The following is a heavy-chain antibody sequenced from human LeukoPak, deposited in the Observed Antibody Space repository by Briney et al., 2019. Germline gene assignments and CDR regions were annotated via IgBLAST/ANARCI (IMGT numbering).Heavy chain of an antibody. D-gene: IGHD5-18*01. CDR1: GGSFSGYY. Sequence: SETLSLTCAVYGGSFSGYYWSWIRQPPGKGLEWIGEINHSGSTNYNPSLKSRVTISVDTSKNQFSLKLSSVTAADTAVYYCARAIISLRGYSYVYTAPFSYFDYGGQGTLVTVSS. CDR2: INHSGST. CDR3: ARAIISLRGYSYVYTAPFSYFDY. J-gene: IGHJ4*02. V-gene: IGHV4-34*01.